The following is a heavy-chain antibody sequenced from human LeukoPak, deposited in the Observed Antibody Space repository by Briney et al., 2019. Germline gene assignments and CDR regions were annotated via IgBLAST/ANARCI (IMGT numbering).Heavy chain of an antibody. D-gene: IGHD3-22*01. V-gene: IGHV3-23*01. CDR1: GFNFANYA. Sequence: GGSLRLSCAASGFNFANYAVTWVRQAPGKGLEWVSSIRDRGGDTYYADSVKGRFTISRDNSKNTLYLQMNSLKADDTALYYCAKVVLNNDNSGCSGFDYWGQGTLVTVSS. J-gene: IGHJ4*01. CDR3: AKVVLNNDNSGCSGFDY. CDR2: IRDRGGDT.